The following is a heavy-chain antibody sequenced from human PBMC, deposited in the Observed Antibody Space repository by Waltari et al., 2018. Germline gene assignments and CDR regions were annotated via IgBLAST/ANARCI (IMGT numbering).Heavy chain of an antibody. Sequence: QVQMQESGPGLVKPSQTLSLTCTLSGGSISSGGYYWSWIRQNPGKGLEWIGYIYYTGETYYNPSLTSRVAISIDTSKSQFSLDLGTVTAADTAVYYCARRGAYFFDYWGRGTLVTVSS. CDR3: ARRGAYFFDY. CDR2: IYYTGET. D-gene: IGHD3-16*01. J-gene: IGHJ4*02. CDR1: GGSISSGGYY. V-gene: IGHV4-31*03.